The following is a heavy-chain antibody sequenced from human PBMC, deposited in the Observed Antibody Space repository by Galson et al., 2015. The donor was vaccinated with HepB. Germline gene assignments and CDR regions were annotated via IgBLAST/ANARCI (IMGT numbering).Heavy chain of an antibody. J-gene: IGHJ4*02. CDR3: AKLRGAEDSSGWYGYYFDY. CDR2: ISGSGGST. CDR1: GFTFSSYA. D-gene: IGHD6-19*01. Sequence: LRLSCAASGFTFSSYAMSWVRQAPGKGLEWVSAISGSGGSTYYADSVKGRFTISRDNSKNTLYLQMNSLRAENTAVYYCAKLRGAEDSSGWYGYYFDYWGQGTLVTVSS. V-gene: IGHV3-23*01.